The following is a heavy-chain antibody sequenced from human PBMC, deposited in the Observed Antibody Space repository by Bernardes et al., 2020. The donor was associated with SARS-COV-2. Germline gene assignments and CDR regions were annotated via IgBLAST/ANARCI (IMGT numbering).Heavy chain of an antibody. D-gene: IGHD3-16*02. CDR1: GFTFSSYS. Sequence: GGSLRLSCAASGFTFSSYSMNWVRQAPGKGLEWVSSISSSSSYIYYADSVKGRFTISRDNAKNSLYLQMNSLRAEDTAVYYCARNDYVWGSYRYPDAFDIWGQGTMVTVSS. J-gene: IGHJ3*02. CDR3: ARNDYVWGSYRYPDAFDI. CDR2: ISSSSSYI. V-gene: IGHV3-21*01.